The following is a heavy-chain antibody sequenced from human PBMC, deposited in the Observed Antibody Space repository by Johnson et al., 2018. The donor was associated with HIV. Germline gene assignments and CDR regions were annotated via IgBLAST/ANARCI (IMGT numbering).Heavy chain of an antibody. Sequence: VQLVESGGGLVQPGGSLRLSCAASGFSLSIYGMTWVRQTPGKGLEWVSAISGSGGSTYYADSVKGRFTISRDNAKNSLYLQMNSLRAEDTAVYYCARSLAAAGLYDAFDIWGQGTMVTVSS. CDR2: ISGSGGST. D-gene: IGHD6-13*01. V-gene: IGHV3-23*04. CDR3: ARSLAAAGLYDAFDI. CDR1: GFSLSIYG. J-gene: IGHJ3*02.